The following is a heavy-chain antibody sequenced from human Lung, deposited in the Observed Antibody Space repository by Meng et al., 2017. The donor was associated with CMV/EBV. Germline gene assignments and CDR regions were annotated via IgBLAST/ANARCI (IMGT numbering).Heavy chain of an antibody. J-gene: IGHJ5*02. V-gene: IGHV4-38-2*02. CDR1: GYSISSGYY. Sequence: SETLSLTCTVSGYSISSGYYWGWIRQPPGKGLEWIGSIYHSGSTYYNPSLKSRVTISVDTSKNQFSLKVSSVTAADTAVYHCARSSSTVFWFDPWGRGTLVTVSS. CDR2: IYHSGST. CDR3: ARSSSTVFWFDP. D-gene: IGHD4-11*01.